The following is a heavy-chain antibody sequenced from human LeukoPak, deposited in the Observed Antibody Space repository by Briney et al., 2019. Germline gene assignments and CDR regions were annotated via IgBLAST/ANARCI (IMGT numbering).Heavy chain of an antibody. J-gene: IGHJ5*02. D-gene: IGHD1-26*01. Sequence: SETLSLTCTVSGGSIISSAYSWGWIRQPPGKGLEYIGNIYYSGSAYYNPSLKSRVTLSVDTSNNQYSLRLTSVTAADTAVYYCATLAGESWGQGTLVTVSS. CDR3: ATLAGES. V-gene: IGHV4-39*01. CDR1: GGSIISSAYS. CDR2: IYYSGSA.